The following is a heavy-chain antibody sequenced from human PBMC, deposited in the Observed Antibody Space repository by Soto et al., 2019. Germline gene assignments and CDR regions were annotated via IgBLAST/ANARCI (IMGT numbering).Heavy chain of an antibody. CDR2: ISPSSTYI. CDR1: GLNFEKCS. CDR3: ATDTGDIEVVPATT. D-gene: IGHD2-15*01. V-gene: IGHV3-21*04. Sequence: GGSLRLSCAASGLNFEKCSMNWVRQPPGKGPEWLASISPSSTYIRYADSVKGRFTISRDNARNSLSLQMMNLRAEDTAIYYCATDTGDIEVVPATTWGQGTLVTVSS. J-gene: IGHJ4*02.